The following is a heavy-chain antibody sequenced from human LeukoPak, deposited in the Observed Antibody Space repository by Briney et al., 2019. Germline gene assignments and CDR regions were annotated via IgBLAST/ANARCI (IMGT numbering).Heavy chain of an antibody. Sequence: ETGGSLRLSCATSGFTFTTFWMHWVRRAPGKGLVWVSRINHDGSSTNYADSVKGRFTISRDNAKNTVYLQMNSLRAEDTAVYYCVRDWGYDSSGYWQKYFDTWGQGTLVTVSS. CDR3: VRDWGYDSSGYWQKYFDT. CDR1: GFTFTTFW. V-gene: IGHV3-74*01. CDR2: INHDGSST. D-gene: IGHD3-22*01. J-gene: IGHJ4*02.